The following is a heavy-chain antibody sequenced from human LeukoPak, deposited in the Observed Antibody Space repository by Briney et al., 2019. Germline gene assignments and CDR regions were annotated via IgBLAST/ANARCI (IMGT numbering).Heavy chain of an antibody. CDR1: GGSISSHY. V-gene: IGHV4-59*11. CDR3: AREQGYYDSSGYYVGWIVDAFDI. Sequence: SETLSLTCTVSGGSISSHYWSWIRQPPGKGLEWIGYIYYSGSTNYNPSLNSRVTISVDTSKNQFSLKLSSVTAADTAVYYCAREQGYYDSSGYYVGWIVDAFDIWGQGTMVTVSS. J-gene: IGHJ3*02. D-gene: IGHD3-22*01. CDR2: IYYSGST.